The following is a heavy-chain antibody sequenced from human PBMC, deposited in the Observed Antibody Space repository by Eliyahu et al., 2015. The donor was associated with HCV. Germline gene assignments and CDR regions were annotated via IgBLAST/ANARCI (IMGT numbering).Heavy chain of an antibody. CDR1: GFSFSDAW. D-gene: IGHD3-10*01. CDR2: VKSESYGGTV. Sequence: EVKLAESGGGLVKPGGSLRLSCAXSGFSFSDAWMSWVRQAPGKGLEWVGXVKSESYGGTVDYAASVKGRFTISRDDSKNTLYLEMNNLKSEDTAVYFCAKDWFSDWGQGTLVTVSS. V-gene: IGHV3-15*01. CDR3: AKDWFSD. J-gene: IGHJ4*02.